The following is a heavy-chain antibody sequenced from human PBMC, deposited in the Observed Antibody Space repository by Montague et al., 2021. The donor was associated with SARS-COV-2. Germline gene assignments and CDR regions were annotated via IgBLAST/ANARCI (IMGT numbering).Heavy chain of an antibody. D-gene: IGHD4-23*01. J-gene: IGHJ4*02. V-gene: IGHV3-30*04. CDR1: GFTISNYV. Sequence: SLRLSCAASGFTISNYVLHWVRQAPGKGLEWVALLSYDERNQYYADSVKGRFTITRDNSKTTLYLQMNSLTIDDTAVYYCAKGRTIIINSPFVYWGQGTPVTVSS. CDR2: LSYDERNQ. CDR3: AKGRTIIINSPFVY.